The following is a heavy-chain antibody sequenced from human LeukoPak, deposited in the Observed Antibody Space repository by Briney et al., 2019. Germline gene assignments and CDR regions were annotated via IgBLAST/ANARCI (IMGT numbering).Heavy chain of an antibody. D-gene: IGHD3-22*01. J-gene: IGHJ3*02. CDR1: GFTFSSYS. CDR2: ISSSSSYI. V-gene: IGHV3-21*01. CDR3: ARDYDSSGLDAFDI. Sequence: GGSLRLSCAASGFTFSSYSMNWVRQAPGKGLEWVSSISSSSSYIYYADSVKGRFTISRDNAKNSLYLQMNSLRSEDTAVYYCARDYDSSGLDAFDIWGQGTMVTVSS.